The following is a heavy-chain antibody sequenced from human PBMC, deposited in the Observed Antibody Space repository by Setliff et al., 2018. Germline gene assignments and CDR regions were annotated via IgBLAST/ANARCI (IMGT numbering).Heavy chain of an antibody. Sequence: GASVKVSCKASGGTFSSYAISWVRQAPGQGLEWMGGIIPIFGTANYAQKFQGRVTITADESTSTAYMELSSLSSEDTAVYYCARDSRGLVPAAIEGSYYYYGMDVWGQGTTVTVSS. CDR2: IIPIFGTA. V-gene: IGHV1-69*13. CDR1: GGTFSSYA. J-gene: IGHJ6*02. D-gene: IGHD2-2*02. CDR3: ARDSRGLVPAAIEGSYYYYGMDV.